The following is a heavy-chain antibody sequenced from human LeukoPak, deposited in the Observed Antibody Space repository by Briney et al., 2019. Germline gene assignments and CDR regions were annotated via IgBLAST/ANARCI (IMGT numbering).Heavy chain of an antibody. CDR1: DFSFTSYG. V-gene: IGHV1-18*01. Sequence: ASVKVSCKASDFSFTSYGMSWVRQAPGQGLEWMGWISAYNGSTKYAQKLQGRVTMTTDTSTSTAYMELRSLRSEDTAVYYCARETGYNPDYWGQGTLVTVSS. CDR3: ARETGYNPDY. J-gene: IGHJ4*02. D-gene: IGHD1-1*01. CDR2: ISAYNGST.